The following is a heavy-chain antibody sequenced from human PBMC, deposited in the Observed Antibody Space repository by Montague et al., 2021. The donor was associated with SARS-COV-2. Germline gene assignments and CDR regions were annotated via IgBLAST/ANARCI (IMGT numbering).Heavy chain of an antibody. CDR2: IDWDDDX. J-gene: IGHJ4*02. CDR3: ARMDAGPTSYDY. CDR1: GFSLSTSGMC. D-gene: IGHD2-2*01. V-gene: IGHV2-70*11. Sequence: KPTQTLTLTCTFSGFSLSTSGMCVSWIRQPPGKALEWLARIDWDDDXYYSTSLKSRLTISKDTSKNQVVLTMTNMDPVDTATYYCARMDAGPTSYDYWGQGTLVTFSS.